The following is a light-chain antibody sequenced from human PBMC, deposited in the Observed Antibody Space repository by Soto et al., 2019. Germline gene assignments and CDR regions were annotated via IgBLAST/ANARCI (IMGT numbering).Light chain of an antibody. J-gene: IGKJ4*01. CDR2: TSS. CDR1: QGIGNY. Sequence: DIRMTQSPSSVSASVGDRVTITCRASQGIGNYLAWYQQKPGKVPKLLIYTSSTLQSGVPSRFSGSGSGTDFTLTISNLQPEDVATYYCQKHNAAPLTFGGGTKVDIK. V-gene: IGKV1-27*01. CDR3: QKHNAAPLT.